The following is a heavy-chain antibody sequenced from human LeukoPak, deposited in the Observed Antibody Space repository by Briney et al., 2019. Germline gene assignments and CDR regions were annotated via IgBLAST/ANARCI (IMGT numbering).Heavy chain of an antibody. J-gene: IGHJ3*02. CDR3: ARVRYGSGILDAFDI. V-gene: IGHV3-11*01. Sequence: GGSLRLSCAASGFTFSDYYMSWIRQAPGKGLEWVSYITSGSTMYYADSVKGRFTISGDNAKNSLSLQMNSLRAEDTAVYYCARVRYGSGILDAFDIWGQGTMVTVSS. CDR1: GFTFSDYY. CDR2: ITSGSTM. D-gene: IGHD3-10*01.